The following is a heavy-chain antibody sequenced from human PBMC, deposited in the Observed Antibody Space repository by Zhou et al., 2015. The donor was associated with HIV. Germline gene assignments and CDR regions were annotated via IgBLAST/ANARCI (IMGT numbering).Heavy chain of an antibody. D-gene: IGHD2-21*02. J-gene: IGHJ6*02. CDR3: ARDLVVVTAIGRHPSDYYYYGMDV. CDR1: GGTVSTYA. CDR2: IIPILGRV. Sequence: QVQVVQSGAEVKKPGSSVRVSCQASGGTVSTYAINWIRQAPRLGLEWMGGIIPILGRVNYAQRFHGRITITADESTSTAYMELSSLRSEDTAVYYCARDLVVVTAIGRHPSDYYYYGMDVWGQGTTVTVSS. V-gene: IGHV1-69*11.